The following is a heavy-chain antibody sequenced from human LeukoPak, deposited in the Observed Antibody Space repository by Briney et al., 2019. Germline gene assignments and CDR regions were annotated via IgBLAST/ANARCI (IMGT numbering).Heavy chain of an antibody. J-gene: IGHJ5*02. CDR2: IKSTPDGGTT. V-gene: IGHV3-15*01. CDR3: TTSSWGNPVS. Sequence: GGSLRLSCAVSGLTFIDAYMTWVRQAPGRALEWVGLIKSTPDGGTTHYAAPVRGRFTVSRDDSKNTPFLQMNSLKTEDTAVYYCTTSSWGNPVSWGQGTLVTVSS. D-gene: IGHD3-16*01. CDR1: GLTFIDAY.